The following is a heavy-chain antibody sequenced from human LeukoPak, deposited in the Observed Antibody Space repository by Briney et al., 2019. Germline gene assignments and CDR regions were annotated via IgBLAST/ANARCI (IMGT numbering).Heavy chain of an antibody. J-gene: IGHJ4*02. CDR1: GFPFDDYT. CDR2: ISWDGGST. V-gene: IGHV3-43*01. CDR3: AKDLRLYSYGYGPFDY. Sequence: GGSLRISCAASGFPFDDYTMHWVRQAPGKGLEWVSLISWDGGSTYYADSVKGRFTISRDNSKNSLYLQMNSLRTEDTALYYCAKDLRLYSYGYGPFDYWGQGTLVTVSS. D-gene: IGHD5-18*01.